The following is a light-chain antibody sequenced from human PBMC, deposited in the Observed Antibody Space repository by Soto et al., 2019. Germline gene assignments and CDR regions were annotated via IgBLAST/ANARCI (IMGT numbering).Light chain of an antibody. V-gene: IGLV2-23*02. Sequence: QSALTQPASVSGSPGQSITISCTGTSSDVGSYNLVSWYQQHPGKAPKLMIYEVSKRPSGVSNRFSGSKSGNTASLTIAGLQAEYEADYYCCSYAGSRVFGGGTKRTVL. CDR1: SSDVGSYNL. J-gene: IGLJ3*02. CDR3: CSYAGSRV. CDR2: EVS.